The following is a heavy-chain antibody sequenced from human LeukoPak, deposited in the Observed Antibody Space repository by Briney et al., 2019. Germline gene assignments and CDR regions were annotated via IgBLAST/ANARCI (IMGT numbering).Heavy chain of an antibody. CDR3: ARDLWGYLAAAGTPDHDAFDI. J-gene: IGHJ3*02. D-gene: IGHD6-13*01. V-gene: IGHV3-21*01. CDR1: GFTFSGYD. CDR2: ISGSSSYI. Sequence: PGGSLRLSCAASGFTFSGYDMNWVRQAPGKGLEWVSSISGSSSYIYYADSMKGRFTISRDNGKNSLYLQMNSLRAEDTAVYYCARDLWGYLAAAGTPDHDAFDIWGQGTMVTVSS.